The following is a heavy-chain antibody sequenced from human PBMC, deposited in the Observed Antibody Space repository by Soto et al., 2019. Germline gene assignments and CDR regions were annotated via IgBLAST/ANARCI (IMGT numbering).Heavy chain of an antibody. J-gene: IGHJ4*02. CDR1: GGSISSGGYY. V-gene: IGHV4-31*03. Sequence: QVQLQESGPGLVKPSQTLSLTCTVSGGSISSGGYYWSWIRQHPGKGLEWIGYIYYSGSTYYNPSLKSRVTISVDTSKNQFSLKLSSVTAADTAVYYCARETYYYGSGSSKQLDYWGQGTLVTVSS. D-gene: IGHD3-10*01. CDR3: ARETYYYGSGSSKQLDY. CDR2: IYYSGST.